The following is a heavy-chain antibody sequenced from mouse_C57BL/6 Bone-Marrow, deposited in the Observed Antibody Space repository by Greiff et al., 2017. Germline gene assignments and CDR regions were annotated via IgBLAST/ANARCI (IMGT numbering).Heavy chain of an antibody. CDR3: ARHSYYYAMDY. CDR2: INSDGGST. V-gene: IGHV5-2*01. Sequence: EVQVVESGGGLVQPGESLKLSCESTEYEFPSHDMSWVRKTPGKRLELVAAINSDGGSTYYPDTMERRFIITRNDTKKTLYLQMSSLRSEDTALYYCARHSYYYAMDYWGQGTSVTVSS. J-gene: IGHJ4*01. CDR1: EYEFPSHD.